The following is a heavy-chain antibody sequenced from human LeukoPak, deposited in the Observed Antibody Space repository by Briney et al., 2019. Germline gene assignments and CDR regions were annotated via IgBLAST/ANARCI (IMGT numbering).Heavy chain of an antibody. CDR2: INTNTGNP. CDR3: ARDCRYGELSYYYYYGMDV. CDR1: GYTFTSYA. Sequence: ASVTVSCKASGYTFTSYAMNWVRQAPGQGLEWMGWINTNTGNPTYAQGFTGRFVFSLDTSVSTAYLQISSLKAEDTAVYYCARDCRYGELSYYYYYGMDVWGQGTTVTVSS. V-gene: IGHV7-4-1*02. D-gene: IGHD4-17*01. J-gene: IGHJ6*02.